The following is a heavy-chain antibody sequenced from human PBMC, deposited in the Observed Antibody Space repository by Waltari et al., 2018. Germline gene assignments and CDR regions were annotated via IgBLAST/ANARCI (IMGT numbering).Heavy chain of an antibody. J-gene: IGHJ1*01. D-gene: IGHD3-3*01. CDR2: MNHSGRT. Sequence: QVQLHQWGAGLLRPSETLSPTCAVYGGSFSGYYWSWNRQPQGKGVEWIGEMNHSGRTNYTPSLQIRVTISVDTSKNQFSLKLSSVTAADAAVYYCARGRDFWSGYHPGFQHWGQGTLVTVSS. CDR3: ARGRDFWSGYHPGFQH. CDR1: GGSFSGYY. V-gene: IGHV4-34*01.